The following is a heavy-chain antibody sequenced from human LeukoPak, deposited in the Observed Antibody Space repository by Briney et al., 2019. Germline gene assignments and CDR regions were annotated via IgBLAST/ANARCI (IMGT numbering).Heavy chain of an antibody. D-gene: IGHD3-10*01. V-gene: IGHV1-18*01. Sequence: ASVKVSCKASGYTFTSYGISWVRQAPGQGLKWMGWISAYNGNTNYAQKLQGRVTMTTDTSTSTAYMELRSLRSDDTAVYYCARGELDYYGSGSYYGGWYWGQGTLVTVSS. CDR2: ISAYNGNT. CDR3: ARGELDYYGSGSYYGGWY. J-gene: IGHJ4*02. CDR1: GYTFTSYG.